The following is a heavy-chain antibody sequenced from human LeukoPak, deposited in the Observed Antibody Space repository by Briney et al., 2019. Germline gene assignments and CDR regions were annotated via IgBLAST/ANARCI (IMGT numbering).Heavy chain of an antibody. Sequence: GGSLRLSCAASGFTFDDYGMSWVRQAPGKGLEWVSGINWNGGSTGYADSVKGRFTISRDNSKNTLYLQMNSLRAEDTAVYYCAKAPFKRDYFDYWGQGTLVTVSS. CDR2: INWNGGST. CDR3: AKAPFKRDYFDY. V-gene: IGHV3-20*04. CDR1: GFTFDDYG. J-gene: IGHJ4*02.